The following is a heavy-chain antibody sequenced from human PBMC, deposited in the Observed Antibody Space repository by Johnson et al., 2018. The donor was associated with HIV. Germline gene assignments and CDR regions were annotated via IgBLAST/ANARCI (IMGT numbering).Heavy chain of an antibody. V-gene: IGHV3-30-3*01. CDR1: GFTFSSYA. CDR3: ECDGSPRLASDALMI. CDR2: ISYDGSNK. Sequence: QMLLVESGGGVVQPGRSLRLSCAASGFTFSSYAMHWVRQAPGKGLEWVAVISYDGSNKYYADSVKGSFTISRDNSKNTLYLTMNSLRAEDTAVYYCECDGSPRLASDALMIWGQGTMVTVSS. J-gene: IGHJ3*02.